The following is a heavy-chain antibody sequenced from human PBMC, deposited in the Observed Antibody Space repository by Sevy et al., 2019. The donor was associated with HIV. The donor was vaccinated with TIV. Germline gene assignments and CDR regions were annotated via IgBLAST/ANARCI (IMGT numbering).Heavy chain of an antibody. D-gene: IGHD2-8*01. J-gene: IGHJ4*02. V-gene: IGHV3-23*01. CDR1: GFDFSIYS. Sequence: GGSLRLSCAASGFDFSIYSMSWVRQAPGKGLEWVSTLSFGCGKINYADSVKGRFTISRDNSKSSVYLQMNNMRVQDTAVYYCAREGCTKPHDYWGQGTLVTVSS. CDR3: AREGCTKPHDY. CDR2: LSFGCGKI.